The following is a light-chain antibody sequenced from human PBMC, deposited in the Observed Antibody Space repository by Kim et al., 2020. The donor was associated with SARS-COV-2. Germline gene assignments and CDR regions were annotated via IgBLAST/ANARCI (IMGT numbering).Light chain of an antibody. V-gene: IGKV1-33*01. CDR1: QDITNY. Sequence: DIQMTQSPSSLSARVGDRVTITCQASQDITNYLNWYQQKPGKAPKLLIYDASNLKTGVPSRFSGSRSGTDFSFTISSLQPEDIGTYYCQQYDELPLAFGGGTKVDI. CDR3: QQYDELPLA. CDR2: DAS. J-gene: IGKJ4*01.